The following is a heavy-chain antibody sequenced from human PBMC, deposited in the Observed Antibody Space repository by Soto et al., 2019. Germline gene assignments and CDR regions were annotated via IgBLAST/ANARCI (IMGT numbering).Heavy chain of an antibody. D-gene: IGHD6-13*01. Sequence: SETLSLTCAVSAGSISSSKWWTWVRQSPGKGLEWIGSIYYTGSTYYNPSLKSRITISVDTSKNQFSLKLNSATAADTAVYYCARRSSNWYSDYWGQGTLVTVSS. CDR3: ARRSSNWYSDY. CDR2: IYYTGST. J-gene: IGHJ4*02. CDR1: AGSISSSKW. V-gene: IGHV4-39*01.